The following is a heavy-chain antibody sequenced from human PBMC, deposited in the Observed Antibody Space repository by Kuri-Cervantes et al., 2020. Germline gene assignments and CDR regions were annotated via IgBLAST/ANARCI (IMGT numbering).Heavy chain of an antibody. CDR1: GYTFTSYG. V-gene: IGHV7-4-1*02. CDR3: ARGLWFGELPFDY. Sequence: ASVKVSCKASGYTFTSYGISWVRQAPGQGLEWMGWINTNTGNPTYAQGFTERFVFSLDTSVSTAYLQISSLKAEDTAVYYCARGLWFGELPFDYWGQGTLVTVSS. J-gene: IGHJ4*02. D-gene: IGHD3-10*01. CDR2: INTNTGNP.